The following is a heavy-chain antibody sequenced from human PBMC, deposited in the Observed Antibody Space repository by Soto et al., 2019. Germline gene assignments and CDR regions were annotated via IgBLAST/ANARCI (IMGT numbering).Heavy chain of an antibody. D-gene: IGHD3-22*01. V-gene: IGHV3-21*01. CDR3: ARVSSGYDAFDI. CDR2: ISSSSSYI. J-gene: IGHJ3*02. CDR1: GFTFSSYS. Sequence: EVQLVESGGGLVKPGGSLRLSCAASGFTFSSYSMNWVRQAPGKGLEWVSSISSSSSYIYYADSVKGRFTISRDNAKNSPYLQMNSLRAEDTAVYYCARVSSGYDAFDIWGQGTMVTVSS.